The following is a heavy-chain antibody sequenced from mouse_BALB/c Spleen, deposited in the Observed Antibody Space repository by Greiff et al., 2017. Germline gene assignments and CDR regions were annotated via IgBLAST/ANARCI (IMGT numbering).Heavy chain of an antibody. CDR3: AREDYDDAMDY. V-gene: IGHV5-4*02. D-gene: IGHD2-4*01. CDR2: ISDGGSYT. J-gene: IGHJ4*01. Sequence: VQLMESGGGLVKPGGSLKLSCAASGFTFSDYYMYWVRQTPEKRLEWVATISDGGSYTYYPDSVKGRFTISRDNAKNNLYLQMSSLKSEDTAMYYCAREDYDDAMDYWGQGTSVTVSS. CDR1: GFTFSDYY.